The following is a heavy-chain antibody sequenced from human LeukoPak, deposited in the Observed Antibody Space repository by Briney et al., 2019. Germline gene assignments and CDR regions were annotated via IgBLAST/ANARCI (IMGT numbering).Heavy chain of an antibody. V-gene: IGHV4-4*07. CDR1: GGSVRSYW. D-gene: IGHD1-26*01. Sequence: PSETLSLTCDVSGGSVRSYWWGWVRQPAGKGLEWLGRIYSSGSTRFNPSLKSRLTLSIDTSTNQFSLKLTSVTAADTAVYFCARQGYTVSYYFLDYWSQGTLVTVSS. CDR2: IYSSGST. J-gene: IGHJ4*02. CDR3: ARQGYTVSYYFLDY.